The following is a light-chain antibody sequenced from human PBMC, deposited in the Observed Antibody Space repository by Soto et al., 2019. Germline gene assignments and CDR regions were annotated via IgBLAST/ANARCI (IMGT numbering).Light chain of an antibody. V-gene: IGLV2-8*01. CDR2: EVT. J-gene: IGLJ1*01. CDR3: CSYAGSYSYV. Sequence: QSALSQPPSASGSPGQSVTISCTGTSSDVGGYDYVSWYQQHPGKAPKLMIYEVTKRPSGVPDRFSASKSGNTASLTISGLQADDEADYYCCSYAGSYSYVFGTGTKSPS. CDR1: SSDVGGYDY.